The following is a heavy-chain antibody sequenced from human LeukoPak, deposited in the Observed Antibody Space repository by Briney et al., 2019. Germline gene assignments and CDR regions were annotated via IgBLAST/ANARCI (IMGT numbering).Heavy chain of an antibody. CDR3: ARTDETAPAEDFQH. D-gene: IGHD2-21*02. CDR2: IYSGGST. CDR1: GFSVSSNY. V-gene: IGHV3-53*01. J-gene: IGHJ1*01. Sequence: PGGSLRLSCAASGFSVSSNYMSWVRQAPGKGLEWVSVIYSGGSTYYADSVKGRFTISRDNSKNTLYLQMKSLRAEDTAVYYCARTDETAPAEDFQHWGQGTLVIVSS.